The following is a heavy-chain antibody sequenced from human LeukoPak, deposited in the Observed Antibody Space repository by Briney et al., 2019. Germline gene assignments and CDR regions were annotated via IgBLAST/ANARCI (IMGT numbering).Heavy chain of an antibody. Sequence: PSETLSLTCAVYGGSFSGYYWSWIRQPPGKGLEWIGEINHSGSTNYNPSLKSRVTISVGTSKNQFSLRLSSVTAADTAVYYCARGEEQQLPDYWGQGTLVTVSS. D-gene: IGHD6-13*01. CDR1: GGSFSGYY. CDR2: INHSGST. V-gene: IGHV4-34*01. J-gene: IGHJ4*02. CDR3: ARGEEQQLPDY.